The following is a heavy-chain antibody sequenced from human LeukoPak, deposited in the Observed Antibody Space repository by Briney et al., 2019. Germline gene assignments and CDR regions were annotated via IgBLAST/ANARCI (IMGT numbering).Heavy chain of an antibody. J-gene: IGHJ4*02. CDR2: IKQDGSEK. V-gene: IGHV3-7*01. CDR3: AKDQWGYDSKEVAPDY. CDR1: GFTFSSYW. D-gene: IGHD3-22*01. Sequence: GGSLRLSCAASGFTFSSYWMSWVRQAPGKGLEWVANIKQDGSEKYYVDSVKGRFTISRDNSKNTLYLQMNSLRAEDTAVYYCAKDQWGYDSKEVAPDYWGQGTLVTASS.